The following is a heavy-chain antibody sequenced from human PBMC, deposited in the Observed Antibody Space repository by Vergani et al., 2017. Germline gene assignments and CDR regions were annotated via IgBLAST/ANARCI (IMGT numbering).Heavy chain of an antibody. CDR2: LTGGGGST. V-gene: IGHV3-23*01. CDR3: GKYAGSYENVLDS. J-gene: IGHJ4*02. CDR1: GFTFSTYA. D-gene: IGHD1-26*01. Sequence: EVQLLESGGSLKQPGGSVRLSCAASGFTFSTYAMHWVRQAPGKGLEWVSALTGGGGSTYYEDSFKGRFIISRDNTRDTLFLKMNTLRPEDTATYYCGKYAGSYENVLDSWGQGTLVTVSS.